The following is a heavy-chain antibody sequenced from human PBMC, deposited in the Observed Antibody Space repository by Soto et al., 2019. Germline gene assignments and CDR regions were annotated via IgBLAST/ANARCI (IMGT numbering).Heavy chain of an antibody. D-gene: IGHD1-1*01. V-gene: IGHV4-34*01. CDR2: INHSGST. Sequence: QVQLEQWGAGLLKPSETLSLTCAVYGGSFSGYYWTWIRQPPGTGLEWIGEINHSGSTNYNPSLNSRVTISVDTSKNQFSRKLTSVTDADTAVYYCARDKTTGRFDYWGQGTLVTVSS. J-gene: IGHJ4*02. CDR1: GGSFSGYY. CDR3: ARDKTTGRFDY.